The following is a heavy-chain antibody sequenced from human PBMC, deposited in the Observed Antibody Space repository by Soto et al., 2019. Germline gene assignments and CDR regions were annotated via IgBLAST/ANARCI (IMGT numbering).Heavy chain of an antibody. CDR1: GGSFSGYY. CDR2: INHSGST. J-gene: IGHJ6*02. CDR3: ARDREQWLVGNYYYYGMDV. V-gene: IGHV4-34*01. Sequence: SETLSLTCAVYGGSFSGYYWSWIRQPPGKGLEWIGEINHSGSTNYNPSLKSRVTISVDTSKNQFSLKLSSVTAADTAVYYCARDREQWLVGNYYYYGMDVWGQGTTVTVSS. D-gene: IGHD6-19*01.